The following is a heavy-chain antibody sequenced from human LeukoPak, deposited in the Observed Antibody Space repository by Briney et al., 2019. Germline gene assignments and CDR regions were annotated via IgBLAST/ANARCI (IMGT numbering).Heavy chain of an antibody. D-gene: IGHD3-22*01. CDR3: ARVTGYMIEDYFDY. CDR2: IYYSGST. V-gene: IGHV4-59*01. CDR1: GGSISSYY. J-gene: IGHJ4*02. Sequence: SETLSLTCTVAGGSISSYYWSWIRQPPGKGLEWIGYIYYSGSTNYKPSLKSRVTISVETSKNQFSLKLRSVTAADTAVYYCARVTGYMIEDYFDYWGQGTLVTVSS.